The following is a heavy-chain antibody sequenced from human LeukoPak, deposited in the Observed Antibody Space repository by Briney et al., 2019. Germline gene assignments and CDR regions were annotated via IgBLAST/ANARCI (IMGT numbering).Heavy chain of an antibody. V-gene: IGHV4-39*07. CDR2: IYYSGST. J-gene: IGHJ4*02. CDR1: GGSISSSSYY. D-gene: IGHD5-24*01. Sequence: PSETLSLTCTVSGGSISSSSYYWGWIRQPPGKGLEWIGSIYYSGSTYYNPSLKSRVTISVDTSKNQFSLKLSSVTAADTAVYYCARDVGRWLQLNYFDYWGQGTLVTVSS. CDR3: ARDVGRWLQLNYFDY.